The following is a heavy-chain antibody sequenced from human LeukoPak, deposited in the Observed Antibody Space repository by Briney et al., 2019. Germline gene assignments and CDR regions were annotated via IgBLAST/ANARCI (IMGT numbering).Heavy chain of an antibody. D-gene: IGHD6-13*01. CDR2: ISYDGSNK. J-gene: IGHJ4*02. CDR1: GFTFSSYG. V-gene: IGHV3-30*18. CDR3: ANGELVLSY. Sequence: GGSLRLSCAASGFTFSSYGMHWVRQAPGKGLEWVAVISYDGSNKYYADSVKGRFTISRDNSKNTLYLQMNSLRAEDTAVYYCANGELVLSYWGQGTLVTVSS.